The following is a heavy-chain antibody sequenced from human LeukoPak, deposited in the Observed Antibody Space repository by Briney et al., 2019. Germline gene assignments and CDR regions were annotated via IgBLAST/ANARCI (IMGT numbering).Heavy chain of an antibody. V-gene: IGHV3-21*01. D-gene: IGHD5-12*01. CDR2: ISSSSSYI. J-gene: IGHJ4*02. CDR3: ARDRVVAPYYFDY. CDR1: GFTFRSYT. Sequence: PGGSLRLSCAASGFTFRSYTMNGVRQAPGKGLEWVSSISSSSSYIYYADSMKGRFTISRDNAKNSLYLQMNSLRAEDTAVYYCARDRVVAPYYFDYWGQGTLVTVSS.